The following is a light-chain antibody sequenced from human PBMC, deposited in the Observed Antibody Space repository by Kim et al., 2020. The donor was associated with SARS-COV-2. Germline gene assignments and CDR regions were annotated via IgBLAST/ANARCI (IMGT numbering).Light chain of an antibody. CDR3: QAWDSSPAV. CDR1: KLGDKY. V-gene: IGLV3-1*01. J-gene: IGLJ2*01. Sequence: SYELTQPPSVSVSPGQTASITCSGVKLGDKYACWYLQKPGQSPVLVISHDSKRPSWIPARFSASNSGNTATLTISGTQALDAADYYCQAWDSSPAVFGG. CDR2: HDS.